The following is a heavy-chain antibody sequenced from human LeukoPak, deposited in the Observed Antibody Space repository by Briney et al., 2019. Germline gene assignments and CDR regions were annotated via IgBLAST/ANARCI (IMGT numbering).Heavy chain of an antibody. Sequence: PGGSLRLSCAASGFTFSNYGMNWVRQAPGKGLEWVSSISSSTYIYYADSVKGRFTISRYNAKNSLYLQMNSLRAEDTAVYYCAKSSGWNYYYYYMDVWGKGTTVIASS. CDR3: AKSSGWNYYYYYMDV. D-gene: IGHD6-19*01. CDR2: ISSSTYI. V-gene: IGHV3-21*01. J-gene: IGHJ6*03. CDR1: GFTFSNYG.